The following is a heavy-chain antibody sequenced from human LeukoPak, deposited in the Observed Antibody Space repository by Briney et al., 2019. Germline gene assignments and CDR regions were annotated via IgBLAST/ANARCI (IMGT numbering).Heavy chain of an antibody. CDR2: ISSSGSII. Sequence: GSLRLSCAVSGFTFSSYAMSWVRQAPGKGLEWVSYISSSGSIIYYADSVKGRFTISRDNAKRSLFLQMNSLRVEDTAVYYCARTMWGFDYWGQGTLVTVSS. CDR3: ARTMWGFDY. V-gene: IGHV3-48*04. J-gene: IGHJ4*02. D-gene: IGHD7-27*01. CDR1: GFTFSSYA.